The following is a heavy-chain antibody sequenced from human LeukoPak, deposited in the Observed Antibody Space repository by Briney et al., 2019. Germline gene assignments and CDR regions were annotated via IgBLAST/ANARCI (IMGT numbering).Heavy chain of an antibody. CDR3: AREVDTAMRALFDY. CDR1: GFTFSSYA. V-gene: IGHV3-30-3*01. J-gene: IGHJ4*02. Sequence: GGSLRLSCAASGFTFSSYAMHWVRQAPGKGLEWVAVISYDGSNKYYADSVKGRFTISRDNSKNTLYLQMNSLRAEDTAVYYCAREVDTAMRALFDYWGQGTLVTVSS. D-gene: IGHD5-18*01. CDR2: ISYDGSNK.